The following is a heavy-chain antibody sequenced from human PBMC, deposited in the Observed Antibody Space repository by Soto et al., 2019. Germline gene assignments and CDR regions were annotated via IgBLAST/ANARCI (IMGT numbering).Heavy chain of an antibody. CDR2: IYYSGST. J-gene: IGHJ3*02. CDR3: ARDGNGEAAFDI. D-gene: IGHD4-17*01. V-gene: IGHV4-59*01. CDR1: GGSISSYY. Sequence: PSETLSLTCTVSGGSISSYYWSWIRQPPGKGLEWIGYIYYSGSTNYNPSLKSRVTISVDTSKNQFSLKLSSVTAADTAVYYCARDGNGEAAFDIWGQGTMVTVSS.